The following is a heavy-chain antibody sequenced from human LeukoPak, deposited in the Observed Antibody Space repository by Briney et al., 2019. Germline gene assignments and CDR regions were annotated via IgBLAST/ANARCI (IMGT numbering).Heavy chain of an antibody. D-gene: IGHD3-10*01. CDR3: ARGAGSGLYYYYMDV. Sequence: SSETLSLTCTVSGGSISSYYWSWIRQPAGKGLEWIGRIYTSGSTNYNPSLKSRVTMSVDTSKNQFSLKLSSVTAADTAVYYCARGAGSGLYYYYMDVWGKGTTVTISS. V-gene: IGHV4-4*07. CDR2: IYTSGST. J-gene: IGHJ6*03. CDR1: GGSISSYY.